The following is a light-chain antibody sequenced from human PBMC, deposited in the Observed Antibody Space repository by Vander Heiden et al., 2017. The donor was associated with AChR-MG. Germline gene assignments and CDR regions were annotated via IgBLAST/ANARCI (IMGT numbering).Light chain of an antibody. CDR2: KDS. Sequence: SYELTQPSSVSVSPGQTARIPCSGDVLAKKYARWFQQKPGQAPVLVIYKDSERPSGIPERFSGSSSGTTVTLTISGAQVEDEADYYCYSAADNNLVFGGGTKLNVL. V-gene: IGLV3-27*01. CDR3: YSAADNNLV. J-gene: IGLJ3*02. CDR1: VLAKKY.